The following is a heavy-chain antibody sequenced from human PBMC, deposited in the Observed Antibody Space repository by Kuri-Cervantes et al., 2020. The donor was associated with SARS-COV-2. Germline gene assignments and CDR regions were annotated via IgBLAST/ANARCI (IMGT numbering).Heavy chain of an antibody. J-gene: IGHJ4*02. Sequence: SCTVSGGSISSGSYYWSWIRQPAGKGLEWIGRFYTSGSTFYNPSLKSRVTISIDTSKNQFSLKLTSVTAADTAVYYCARDTSKGGGLRHNNWGQGTLVTVSS. CDR2: FYTSGST. CDR3: ARDTSKGGGLRHNN. CDR1: GGSISSGSYY. D-gene: IGHD4-17*01. V-gene: IGHV4-61*02.